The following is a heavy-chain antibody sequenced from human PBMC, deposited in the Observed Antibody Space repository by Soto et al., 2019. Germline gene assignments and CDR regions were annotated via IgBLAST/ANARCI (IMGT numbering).Heavy chain of an antibody. CDR1: GGSISSGGYY. CDR3: ARAPVDIVATRLFDY. Sequence: PSETLSLTCTVSGGSISSGGYYWIWIRQHPGKGLEWIGYIYYSGSTYYNPSLKSRVTISVDTSKNQFSLKLSSVTAADTAVYYCARAPVDIVATRLFDYWGQGTLVTVSS. D-gene: IGHD5-12*01. CDR2: IYYSGST. V-gene: IGHV4-31*03. J-gene: IGHJ4*02.